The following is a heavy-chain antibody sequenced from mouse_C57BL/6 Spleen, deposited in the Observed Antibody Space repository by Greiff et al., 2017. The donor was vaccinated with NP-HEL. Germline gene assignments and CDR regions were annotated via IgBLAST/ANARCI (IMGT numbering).Heavy chain of an antibody. Sequence: VKLMESGAELVKPGASVKLSCKASGYTFTEYTIHWVKQRSGQGLEWIGWFYPGSGSIKYNEKFKDKATLTADKSSSTVYMELSRLTSEDSAVYFCARHEHYYGSSYLYFDYWGQGTTLTVSS. CDR2: FYPGSGSI. CDR1: GYTFTEYT. J-gene: IGHJ2*01. V-gene: IGHV1-62-2*01. CDR3: ARHEHYYGSSYLYFDY. D-gene: IGHD1-1*01.